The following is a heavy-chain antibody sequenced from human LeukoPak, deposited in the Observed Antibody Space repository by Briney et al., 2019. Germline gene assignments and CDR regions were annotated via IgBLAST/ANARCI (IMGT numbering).Heavy chain of an antibody. D-gene: IGHD3-10*01. J-gene: IGHJ6*03. CDR2: IYPSGST. V-gene: IGHV4-59*01. CDR3: ARVFDSGSQAYFYYMDV. CDR1: GGSIRGYY. Sequence: SETLSLTCNVSGGSIRGYYWSWIRQPPGKGLEWIGYIYPSGSTNYNPSLKSRVTMSVGTSKNQFSLKVSSVTAADTAVYYCARVFDSGSQAYFYYMDVWGKGTTVTISS.